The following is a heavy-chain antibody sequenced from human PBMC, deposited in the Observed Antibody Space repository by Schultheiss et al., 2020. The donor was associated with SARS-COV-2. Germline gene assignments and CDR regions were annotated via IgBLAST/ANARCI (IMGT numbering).Heavy chain of an antibody. CDR2: ISYDGSNK. CDR1: GFTFSSYG. D-gene: IGHD4-11*01. Sequence: GESLKISCAASGFTFSSYGMHWVRQAPGKGLEWVAVISYDGSNKYYADSVKGRFTISRDNSKNTLYLQMNSLRAEDTAVYYCAKDRRNYLFREAPGMDVWGQGTTVTVSS. CDR3: AKDRRNYLFREAPGMDV. V-gene: IGHV3-30*18. J-gene: IGHJ6*02.